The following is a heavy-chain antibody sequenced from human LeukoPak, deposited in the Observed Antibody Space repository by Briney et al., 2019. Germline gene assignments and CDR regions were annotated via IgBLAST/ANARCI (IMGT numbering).Heavy chain of an antibody. CDR3: ARDRAREHGFSYGQDAFDI. J-gene: IGHJ3*02. Sequence: GGSLRLSCAASGFSLSNHCMNWVRQTPGKGLVWISRVNNVGSSASYADPVKGRFTNSRDNAKNTLYLQMNRLRADDTAVYYCARDRAREHGFSYGQDAFDIWGQGTMVTVS. V-gene: IGHV3-74*01. CDR2: VNNVGSSA. D-gene: IGHD3-16*01. CDR1: GFSLSNHC.